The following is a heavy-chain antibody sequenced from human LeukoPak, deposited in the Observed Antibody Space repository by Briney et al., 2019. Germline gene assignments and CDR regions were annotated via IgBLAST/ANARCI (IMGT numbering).Heavy chain of an antibody. CDR3: ARDGSSSTSWDGYWFDP. V-gene: IGHV1-2*04. CDR1: GYTFTGYH. J-gene: IGHJ5*02. D-gene: IGHD2-2*01. Sequence: GASVKVSCKASGYTFTGYHMHWVRQAPGQGLEWMGWINPNSGGTNYAQKFQGWVTMTRDTSISTAYMELSRLRSDDTAVYYCARDGSSSTSWDGYWFDPWGQGTLVTVSS. CDR2: INPNSGGT.